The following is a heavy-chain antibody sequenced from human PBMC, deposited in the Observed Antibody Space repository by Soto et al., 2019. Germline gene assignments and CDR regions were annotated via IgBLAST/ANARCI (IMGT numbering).Heavy chain of an antibody. D-gene: IGHD3-22*01. CDR2: IYHGGAT. CDR3: ARDSSGRHDY. J-gene: IGHJ4*02. V-gene: IGHV4-61*01. CDR1: CGSLRSGSYY. Sequence: SEHQSLTCPFSCGSLRSGSYYLSRIRQPPGKGLEWIGYIYHGGATTYNASLKSRVTISVDTSKNQFFLKVNSVTAADPAVYFCARDSSGRHDYWGQGTPVTSPQ.